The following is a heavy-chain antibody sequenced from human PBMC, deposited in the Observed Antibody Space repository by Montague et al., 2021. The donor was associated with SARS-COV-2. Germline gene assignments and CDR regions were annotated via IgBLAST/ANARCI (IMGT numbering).Heavy chain of an antibody. J-gene: IGHJ5*02. Sequence: VKPTQTLTLTCTFSGFSLSTSGMCVSWIRQPPGKALEWLARIDWDDDKYYSTSLKTRLTISKDTSKNQVVLTMTNMDPVDTAAYYCARTHYDILTGSLNWFDPWGRGTLVTVSS. V-gene: IGHV2-70*11. CDR1: GFSLSTSGMC. CDR2: IDWDDDK. CDR3: ARTHYDILTGSLNWFDP. D-gene: IGHD3-9*01.